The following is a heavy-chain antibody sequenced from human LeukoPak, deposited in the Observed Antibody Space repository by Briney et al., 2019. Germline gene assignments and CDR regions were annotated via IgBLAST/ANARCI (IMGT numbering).Heavy chain of an antibody. CDR2: IRYDGSNK. CDR1: GFTFSSYG. D-gene: IGHD3-22*01. Sequence: GGSLRLSCAASGFTFSSYGMHWVRQAPGKGLEWVAFIRYDGSNKYYADSVKGRFTISRDNSKNTLYLQMNSLRAEDTAVYYCAKDYDSSDYYPLCYFDYWGQGTLVTVSS. J-gene: IGHJ4*02. V-gene: IGHV3-30*02. CDR3: AKDYDSSDYYPLCYFDY.